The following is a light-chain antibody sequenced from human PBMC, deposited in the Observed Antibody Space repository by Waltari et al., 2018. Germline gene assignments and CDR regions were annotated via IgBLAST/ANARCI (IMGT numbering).Light chain of an antibody. CDR3: MQGTHWPWT. V-gene: IGKV2-30*02. J-gene: IGKJ1*01. Sequence: DVVMTQSPLSLPVTLGQPASISCRSSQSPRHSDGDTYLCWFQQRPGQSPRRLIYKVSKRGSGVPDRFSGSGSGTDFTLKISRVEAEDVGVYYCMQGTHWPWTFGQGTKVEIK. CDR2: KVS. CDR1: QSPRHSDGDTY.